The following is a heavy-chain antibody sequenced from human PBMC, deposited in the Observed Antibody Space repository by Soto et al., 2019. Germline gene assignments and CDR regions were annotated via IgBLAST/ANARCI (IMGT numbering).Heavy chain of an antibody. CDR2: IYYSGST. D-gene: IGHD1-7*01. V-gene: IGHV4-59*01. CDR3: ARVTGTTYIVDP. Sequence: ETLSLTCTVSGGSISSYYWSWIRQPPGKGLEWIGYIYYSGSTNYNPSLKSRVTISVDTSKNQFSLKLSSVTAADTAVYYCARVTGTTYIVDPWGQGTLVTVSS. J-gene: IGHJ5*02. CDR1: GGSISSYY.